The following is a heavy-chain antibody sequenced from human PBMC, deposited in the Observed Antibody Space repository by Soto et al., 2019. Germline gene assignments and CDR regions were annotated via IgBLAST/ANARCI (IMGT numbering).Heavy chain of an antibody. Sequence: SETLPLTCTVSAGSISSSSYYWGWIRQPPGKGLEWIGSIYYSGSTYYNPSLKSRVTISVDTSKNQFSLKLSSVTAADTAVYYCARHTPFLEWFRPYYYGMDVWGQGTTVNVS. V-gene: IGHV4-39*01. CDR3: ARHTPFLEWFRPYYYGMDV. CDR1: AGSISSSSYY. D-gene: IGHD3-3*02. CDR2: IYYSGST. J-gene: IGHJ6*02.